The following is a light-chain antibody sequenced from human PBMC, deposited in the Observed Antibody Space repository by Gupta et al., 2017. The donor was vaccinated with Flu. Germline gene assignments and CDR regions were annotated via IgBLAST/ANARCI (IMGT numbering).Light chain of an antibody. CDR2: AAS. CDR3: QQSYSTPLYT. J-gene: IGKJ2*01. CDR1: QSISNY. Sequence: DIQMTQSPSSLSASVGDSATITCRASQSISNYLNWYQQKPGKAPDLLIYAASTLQSGVPSRFSGSGSGTDFTLTISTLQPEDFATYYCQQSYSTPLYTFGQGTKLEIK. V-gene: IGKV1-39*01.